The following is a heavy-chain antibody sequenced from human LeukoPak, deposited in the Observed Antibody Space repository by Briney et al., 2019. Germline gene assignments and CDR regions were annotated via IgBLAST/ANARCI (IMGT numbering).Heavy chain of an antibody. CDR3: ARGTIAAAGYYYFDY. CDR2: ISSSSSYI. J-gene: IGHJ4*02. D-gene: IGHD6-13*01. V-gene: IGHV3-21*01. Sequence: GGSLRLSCAASGFTFSSYSMNWVRQAPGKGLEWVSSISSSSSYIYHADSVKGRFTISRDNAKNSLYLQMNSLRAEDTAVYYCARGTIAAAGYYYFDYWGQGTQVTVSS. CDR1: GFTFSSYS.